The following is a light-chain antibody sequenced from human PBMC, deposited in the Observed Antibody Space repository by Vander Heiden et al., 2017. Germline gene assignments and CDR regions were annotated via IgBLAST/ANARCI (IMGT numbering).Light chain of an antibody. V-gene: IGKV1-39*01. CDR2: AGA. CDR3: QQSYSTPLV. J-gene: IGKJ4*01. CDR1: QNIDGF. Sequence: DIQMTQSPSSLSASVGDRVTSSCRASQNIDGFVNWYQQKPGKAPKLLIFAGASLQTGVPSRFSGRASGTHFTLTISGLQPDDFASYYCQQSYSTPLVFGGGTKVEVK.